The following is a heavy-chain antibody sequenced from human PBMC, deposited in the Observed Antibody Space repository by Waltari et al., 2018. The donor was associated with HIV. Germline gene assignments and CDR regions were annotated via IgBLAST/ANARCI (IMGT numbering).Heavy chain of an antibody. CDR1: GFSVSRTY. V-gene: IGHV3-53*01. D-gene: IGHD6-6*01. J-gene: IGHJ3*02. Sequence: EVQLVESGGGLIQPGGSLRLSCAVSGFSVSRTYRSWGRQAPGKGLEGVSVMYSGGSTYYSDSAKGRFTISRDESKNTLYLQMNSLRAEDTAVYYCARDRGSSPNDAFDIWGQGTMVTVSS. CDR2: MYSGGST. CDR3: ARDRGSSPNDAFDI.